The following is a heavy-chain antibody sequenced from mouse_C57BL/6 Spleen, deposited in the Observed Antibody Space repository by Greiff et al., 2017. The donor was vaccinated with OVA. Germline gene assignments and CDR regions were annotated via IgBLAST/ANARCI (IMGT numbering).Heavy chain of an antibody. V-gene: IGHV1-62-2*01. CDR3: ARHEEGDYYDYDGYYAMDY. J-gene: IGHJ4*01. Sequence: QVQLQQSGAELVKPGASVKLSCKASGYTFTEYTIHWVKQRSGQGLEWIGWFYPGSGSIKYNEKFKDKATLTADKSSSTVYMGLSRLTSEDSAVYFCARHEEGDYYDYDGYYAMDYWGQGTSVTVSS. CDR2: FYPGSGSI. CDR1: GYTFTEYT. D-gene: IGHD2-4*01.